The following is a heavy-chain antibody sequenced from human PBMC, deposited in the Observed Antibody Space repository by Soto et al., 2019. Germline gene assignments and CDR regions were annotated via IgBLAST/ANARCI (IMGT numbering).Heavy chain of an antibody. CDR3: ARGRRVVVAATPFDY. CDR1: GGTFSSYT. V-gene: IGHV1-69*02. Sequence: VQLVQSGAEVKKPGSSVKVSCKASGGTFSSYTISWVRQAPGQGLEWMGRIIPILGIANYAQKFQGRVTITADKSTSTAYMELSSLRSEDTAVYYCARGRRVVVAATPFDYWGQGTLVTVSS. J-gene: IGHJ4*02. CDR2: IIPILGIA. D-gene: IGHD2-15*01.